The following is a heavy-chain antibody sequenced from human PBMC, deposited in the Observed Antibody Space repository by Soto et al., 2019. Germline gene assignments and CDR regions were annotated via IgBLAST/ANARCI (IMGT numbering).Heavy chain of an antibody. CDR3: ARDGPIAARLSAIDY. CDR1: GGTFSSYT. Sequence: SVKVSCKASGGTFSSYTISWVRQAPGQGLEWMGRIIPILGIANYAQKFQGRVTITADKSTSTAYMELSSLRSEDTAVYYCARDGPIAARLSAIDYWGQGTLVTVSS. CDR2: IIPILGIA. J-gene: IGHJ4*02. V-gene: IGHV1-69*04. D-gene: IGHD6-6*01.